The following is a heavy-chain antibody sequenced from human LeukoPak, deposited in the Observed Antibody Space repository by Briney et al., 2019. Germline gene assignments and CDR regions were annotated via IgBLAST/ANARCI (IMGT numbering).Heavy chain of an antibody. J-gene: IGHJ1*01. V-gene: IGHV4-34*01. CDR2: INHSGST. CDR3: AAPAPPWGVLEWLLSPQPFQH. Sequence: SETLSLTCAVYGGSFSGYYRSWIRQPPGKGLEWIGEINHSGSTNYNPSLKSRVTISVDTSKNQFSLKLSSVTAADTAVYYCAAPAPPWGVLEWLLSPQPFQHWGQGTLVTVSS. CDR1: GGSFSGYY. D-gene: IGHD3-3*01.